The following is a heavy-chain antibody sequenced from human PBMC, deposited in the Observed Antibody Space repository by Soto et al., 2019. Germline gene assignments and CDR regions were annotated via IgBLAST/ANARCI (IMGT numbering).Heavy chain of an antibody. D-gene: IGHD6-13*01. V-gene: IGHV4-59*08. J-gene: IGHJ5*02. Sequence: QVQLQESGPGLVKPSETLSLTCTVSGGSISNYYWSWIRQPPGKGLEWIGYLYYSGNTNYNPSLKSRVAIAVDTSENQLSLKLTSVTAADPAVYYCARHSRSTRGWFDPWGQGTLVTVSS. CDR3: ARHSRSTRGWFDP. CDR1: GGSISNYY. CDR2: LYYSGNT.